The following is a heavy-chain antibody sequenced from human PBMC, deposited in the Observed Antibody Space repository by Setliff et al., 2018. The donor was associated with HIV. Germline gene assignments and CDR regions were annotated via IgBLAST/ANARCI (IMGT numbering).Heavy chain of an antibody. V-gene: IGHV4-39*01. CDR3: PRQGLVLVPASIDWRLPPSPIDY. CDR1: GGSIKNSNYY. D-gene: IGHD2-2*01. Sequence: SETLSLTCTVYGGSIKNSNYYWGWIRQPPGKGLEWIGNIHYSGSTNYNPTLKSRVTISVDTSKNQFSLRLSSVTAADTAVYYWPRQGLVLVPASIDWRLPPSPIDYWGQGALVTVSS. CDR2: IHYSGST. J-gene: IGHJ4*02.